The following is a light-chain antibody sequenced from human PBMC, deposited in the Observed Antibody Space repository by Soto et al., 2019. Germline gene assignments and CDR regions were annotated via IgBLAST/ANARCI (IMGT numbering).Light chain of an antibody. V-gene: IGLV2-14*01. J-gene: IGLJ2*01. Sequence: QSALTQPASVSGSPGQSITISCTGTSSDVGGYNYVSWYQQYPDKAPKVMIYEVSNRPSGVSNRFSGSKSGNTASLTISGLQAEDEAAYYCSSYTSSSTYVVFGGGTKVTVL. CDR1: SSDVGGYNY. CDR3: SSYTSSSTYVV. CDR2: EVS.